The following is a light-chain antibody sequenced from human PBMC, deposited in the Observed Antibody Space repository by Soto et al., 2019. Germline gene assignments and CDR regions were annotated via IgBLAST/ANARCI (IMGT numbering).Light chain of an antibody. V-gene: IGLV1-44*01. CDR2: NNN. Sequence: QSVLTQPPPRLGPPGQWFPSLCLEGGPNIGSNPVTWYQQLPGTAPKLLIYNNNQRPSGVPDRFSGSKSGTTASLAISGLQSEDEADYYCAAWDDSLNGYVFGTGTKVTVL. CDR3: AAWDDSLNGYV. J-gene: IGLJ1*01. CDR1: GPNIGSNP.